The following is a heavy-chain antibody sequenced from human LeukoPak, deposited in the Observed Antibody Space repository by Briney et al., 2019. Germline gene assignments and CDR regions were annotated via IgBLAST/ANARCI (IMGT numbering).Heavy chain of an antibody. J-gene: IGHJ6*04. CDR2: IYYSGST. CDR1: GGSISSGGYS. CDR3: ARMDV. Sequence: SETLSLTCAVSGGSISSGGYSWSWIRQPPGKGLEWIGYIYYSGSTYYNPSLKNRVTISVDTSKNQFSLKLSSVTAADTAVYYCARMDVWGKGTTVTISS. V-gene: IGHV4-30-4*07.